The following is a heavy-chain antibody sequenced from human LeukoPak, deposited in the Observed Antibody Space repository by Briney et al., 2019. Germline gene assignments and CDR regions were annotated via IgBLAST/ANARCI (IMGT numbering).Heavy chain of an antibody. CDR1: GFTFSSYS. D-gene: IGHD6-19*01. CDR2: ISSSSSYI. V-gene: IGHV3-21*01. J-gene: IGHJ4*02. Sequence: GGSLRLSCAASGFTFSSYSMNWVRQAPGKGLEWVSSISSSSSYIYYADSVKGRFTISRDNAKNPLYLQMNSLRAEDTAVYYCARDIIAVAQTDYWGQGTLVTVSS. CDR3: ARDIIAVAQTDY.